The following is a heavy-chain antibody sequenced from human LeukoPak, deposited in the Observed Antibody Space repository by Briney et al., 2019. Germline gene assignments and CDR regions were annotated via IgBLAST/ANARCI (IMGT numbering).Heavy chain of an antibody. CDR2: ISYDGSNK. V-gene: IGHV3-30*04. Sequence: GGSLRLSCAASGFTFSNYAIHWVRDAPGKGLGWGAVISYDGSNKYYADSVKGRFTISRDNSKNTLYLQMNSLRAEDTAVHYCARELTWGSFDYWGQGTLVTVSS. J-gene: IGHJ4*02. D-gene: IGHD7-27*01. CDR3: ARELTWGSFDY. CDR1: GFTFSNYA.